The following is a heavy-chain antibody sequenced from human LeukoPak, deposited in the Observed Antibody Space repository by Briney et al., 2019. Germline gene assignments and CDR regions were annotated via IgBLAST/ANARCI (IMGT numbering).Heavy chain of an antibody. CDR2: IWYDGSNK. V-gene: IGHV3-33*01. CDR3: ARDVTMVRGDPFDY. Sequence: GRPLRLSCAASGFTFSSYGMHWVRQAPGKGLGWVAVIWYDGSNKYYADSVKGRFTISRDNSKNTLYLQMNSLRAEDTAVYYCARDVTMVRGDPFDYWGQGTLVTVSS. CDR1: GFTFSSYG. D-gene: IGHD3-10*01. J-gene: IGHJ4*02.